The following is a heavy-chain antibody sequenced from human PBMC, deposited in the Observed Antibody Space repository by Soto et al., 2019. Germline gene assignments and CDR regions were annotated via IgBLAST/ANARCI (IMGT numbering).Heavy chain of an antibody. D-gene: IGHD6-6*01. CDR1: GGSFSGYY. Sequence: QVQLQQWGAGLLKPSETLSLTCAVYGGSFSGYYWSWIRQPPGKGLEWIGEINHSGSTNYNPSLKGRVTISVDTSKNQFSLKLSSVTAADTAVYYCARGLSSSARTFDYWGQGTLVTVSS. CDR2: INHSGST. V-gene: IGHV4-34*01. J-gene: IGHJ4*02. CDR3: ARGLSSSARTFDY.